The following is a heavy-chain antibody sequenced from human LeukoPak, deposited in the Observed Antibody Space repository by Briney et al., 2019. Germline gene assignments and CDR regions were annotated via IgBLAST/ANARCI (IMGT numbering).Heavy chain of an antibody. CDR2: IYSGGST. CDR1: GFTFSSNY. J-gene: IGHJ4*02. V-gene: IGHV3-53*01. Sequence: PGGSLRLSCVASGFTFSSNYMSWVRQAPGKGLEWVSVIYSGGSTYYADSVKGRFTISRDNSKNTLYLQMNSLRAEDTAVYYCARPYYYDSGGNYWGQGSQVTVSS. D-gene: IGHD3-22*01. CDR3: ARPYYYDSGGNY.